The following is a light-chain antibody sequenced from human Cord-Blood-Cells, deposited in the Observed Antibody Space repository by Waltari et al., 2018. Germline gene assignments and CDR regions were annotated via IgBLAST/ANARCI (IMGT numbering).Light chain of an antibody. J-gene: IGLJ1*01. CDR2: EVS. Sequence: QSALTQPASVSGSPGQSITISCTGTSSDVGGYNYVSLYQHHPGKAPKLMIYEVSNRPSGVSNRFSGSKSGNTASLTISGLQAEDEADYYCSSYTSSSTLYVFGTGTKVTVL. CDR3: SSYTSSSTLYV. V-gene: IGLV2-14*01. CDR1: SSDVGGYNY.